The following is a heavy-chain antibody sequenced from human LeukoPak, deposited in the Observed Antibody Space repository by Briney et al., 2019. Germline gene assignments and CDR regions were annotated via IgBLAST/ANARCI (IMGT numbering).Heavy chain of an antibody. Sequence: GESLKISCKGSGYRFAGYWIGWVRQMPGKGLEWMGIIYPGDSDTRYSPSFQGQVTISADKSISTAYLQWSSLKASDTAMYYCARQERYHDAFDIWGQGTMVTVSS. D-gene: IGHD3-9*01. CDR3: ARQERYHDAFDI. V-gene: IGHV5-51*01. CDR2: IYPGDSDT. CDR1: GYRFAGYW. J-gene: IGHJ3*02.